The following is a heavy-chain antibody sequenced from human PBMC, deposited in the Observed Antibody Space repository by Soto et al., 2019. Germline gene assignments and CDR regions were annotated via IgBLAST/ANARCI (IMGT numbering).Heavy chain of an antibody. CDR1: GFTFSSYA. Sequence: QVQLVESGGGVVQPGRSLRLSCAASGFTFSSYAMHWVRQAPGKGLEWVAVISYDGSNKYYADSVKGRFTISRDNSKNTLYLQMNSLRAEDTAVYYCARAKWLVLQHYYYGMDVWGQGTTVTVSS. J-gene: IGHJ6*02. CDR3: ARAKWLVLQHYYYGMDV. D-gene: IGHD6-19*01. V-gene: IGHV3-30-3*01. CDR2: ISYDGSNK.